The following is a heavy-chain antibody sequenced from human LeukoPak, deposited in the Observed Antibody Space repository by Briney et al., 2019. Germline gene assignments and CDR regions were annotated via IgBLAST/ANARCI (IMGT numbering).Heavy chain of an antibody. CDR1: GYTSTSYG. CDR2: ISCYNGNT. CDR3: ARSTHRGGDAFDI. D-gene: IGHD2/OR15-2a*01. Sequence: GASVKVSCKASGYTSTSYGINWVPQAPGQGLEWMGWISCYNGNTNYAQKLQGRVTMTTDISTSTVYMEVRSLRSDDTAVYYCARSTHRGGDAFDIWGQGTMDTVSS. J-gene: IGHJ3*02. V-gene: IGHV1-18*01.